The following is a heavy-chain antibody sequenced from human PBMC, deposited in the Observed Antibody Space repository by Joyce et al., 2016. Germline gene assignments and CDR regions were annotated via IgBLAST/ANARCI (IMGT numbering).Heavy chain of an antibody. CDR3: ARDGGIYYENTGHNFQGMDV. Sequence: QVQLQESGPGLVKTSETLSLTCSVSGDSMSSYYWGWIRQPAGKGLEWIGRVHSRGTTHYSPSHKSRVTMSVDTSKNQFSLKLTSVTAADTAVYFCARDGGIYYENTGHNFQGMDVWGRGTTVTVSS. J-gene: IGHJ6*02. CDR1: GDSMSSYY. D-gene: IGHD1-26*01. CDR2: VHSRGTT. V-gene: IGHV4-4*07.